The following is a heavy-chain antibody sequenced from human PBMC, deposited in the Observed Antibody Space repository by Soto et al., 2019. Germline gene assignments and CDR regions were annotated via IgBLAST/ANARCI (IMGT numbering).Heavy chain of an antibody. Sequence: LRLSCAASGFTFGAYVMSWVRQAPGKGLEWVSSITSSGGGKYYSDSVKGRFTVSRDNSKNTVYLQMNSLRDEDTAVYYCAKLTAAWGQGTLVAVSS. D-gene: IGHD6-13*01. CDR2: ITSSGGGK. V-gene: IGHV3-23*01. J-gene: IGHJ4*02. CDR1: GFTFGAYV. CDR3: AKLTAA.